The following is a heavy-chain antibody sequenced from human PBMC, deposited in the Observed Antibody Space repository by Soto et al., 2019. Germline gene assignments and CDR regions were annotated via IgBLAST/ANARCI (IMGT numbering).Heavy chain of an antibody. V-gene: IGHV1-3*01. CDR3: ARDGPMATYPVYYFDY. J-gene: IGHJ4*02. D-gene: IGHD5-12*01. Sequence: GASVKVSCKASGYTFTSYAMHWVRQAPGKRPGWRGWINAGNGNTKYSQKFQGRVTITRDTSASTAYMELSSLRSEDTAVYYCARDGPMATYPVYYFDYWGQGTLVTVSS. CDR1: GYTFTSYA. CDR2: INAGNGNT.